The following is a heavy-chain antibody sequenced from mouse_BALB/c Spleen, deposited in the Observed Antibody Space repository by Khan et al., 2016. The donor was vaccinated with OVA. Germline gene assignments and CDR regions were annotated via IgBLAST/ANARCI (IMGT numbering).Heavy chain of an antibody. V-gene: IGHV2-3*01. CDR1: GFSLTSYA. Sequence: VQLQQSGPGLVAPSQSLSITCTVSGFSLTSYAVNWVRQPPGKGLEWLGIIWGDGNTNFHSALRSRLSISKDNSTSQVFLKLNSLQTDDTATYYCAKDRGYYAMDYWGQGTSVTVSS. J-gene: IGHJ4*01. CDR3: AKDRGYYAMDY. CDR2: IWGDGNT.